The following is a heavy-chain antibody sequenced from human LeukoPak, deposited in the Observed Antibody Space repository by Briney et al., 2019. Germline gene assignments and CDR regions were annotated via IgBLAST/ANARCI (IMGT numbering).Heavy chain of an antibody. D-gene: IGHD3-3*01. J-gene: IGHJ6*03. V-gene: IGHV3-7*01. CDR2: IKQDGSEK. CDR1: GFTFSNYW. CDR3: ARDNGVVHGVYYMDV. Sequence: PGGSLRLSCAASGFTFSNYWMTWVRQAPGKGLEWVADIKQDGSEKLYVKSVRGRFTISRDNAKMSLFLQMNSLRAEDTAVYCCARDNGVVHGVYYMDVWGKGTTVTVS.